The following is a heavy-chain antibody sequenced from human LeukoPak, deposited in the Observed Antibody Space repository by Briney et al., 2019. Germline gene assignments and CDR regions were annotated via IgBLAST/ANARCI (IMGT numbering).Heavy chain of an antibody. V-gene: IGHV3-23*01. CDR3: AKDEGSSVTGGYYFDS. CDR2: IGASGAGT. Sequence: GGSLRLSCAASGFTFSNYAMSWVRQAPGKGLEWISAIGASGAGTYYADSVKGRFTISKDKSKNTLFLQMDTLRAEDTAIYYCAKDEGSSVTGGYYFDSWGREPWLPSPQ. CDR1: GFTFSNYA. J-gene: IGHJ4*02. D-gene: IGHD2-21*02.